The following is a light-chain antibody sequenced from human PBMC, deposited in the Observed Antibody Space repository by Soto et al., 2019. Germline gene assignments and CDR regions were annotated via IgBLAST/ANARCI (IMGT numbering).Light chain of an antibody. CDR3: AVWDDSLSGV. V-gene: IGLV1-47*01. J-gene: IGLJ3*02. Sequence: QSVLTQPPSASGTPGQRVTISCSGSSSNIGSNYVYWYQQLPGTAPKLLIYRNNQRPSGVPDRFSGSKSGTSASLAISGLRSEDEADYYCAVWDDSLSGVFGVGTKLTVL. CDR1: SSNIGSNY. CDR2: RNN.